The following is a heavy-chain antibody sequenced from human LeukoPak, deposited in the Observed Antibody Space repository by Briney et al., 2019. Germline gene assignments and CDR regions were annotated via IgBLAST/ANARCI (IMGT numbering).Heavy chain of an antibody. CDR3: ARWFGERFDY. CDR1: GGSISSSSYY. D-gene: IGHD3-10*01. Sequence: SETLSLTCTVSGGSISSSSYYWGWIRQPPGKGLEWIVSLYYSGSTYYNPSLKSRVTISVDTSKNQFSLKLSSVTAADTAVYYCARWFGERFDYWGQGTLVTVSS. V-gene: IGHV4-39*01. J-gene: IGHJ4*02. CDR2: LYYSGST.